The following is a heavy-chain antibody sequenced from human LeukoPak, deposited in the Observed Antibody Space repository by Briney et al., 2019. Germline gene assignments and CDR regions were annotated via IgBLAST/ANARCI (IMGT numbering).Heavy chain of an antibody. J-gene: IGHJ5*02. CDR1: AGSLSSSSYY. D-gene: IGHD6-13*01. CDR2: VYYSGST. V-gene: IGHV4-39*01. CDR3: ARHVAAGPKVHWFDP. Sequence: SETLSLPCTVSAGSLSSSSYYWGWIRQPPGKGLEWIGNVYYSGSTYYNPSLKSRDTTSVDTSKNQFSLKLTSVTAIDTAVYYCARHVAAGPKVHWFDPWGQGTLVTVSS.